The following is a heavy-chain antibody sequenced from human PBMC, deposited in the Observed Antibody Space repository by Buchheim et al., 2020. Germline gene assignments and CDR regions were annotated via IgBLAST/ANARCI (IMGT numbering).Heavy chain of an antibody. Sequence: EIQLLESGGDVIHPGGSLRLSCVASGFTFTSYALHWVRQAPGKGLEWVSSISCNGIKKYYADSVKGRFTISRDSSKSTLFLQMNSLRAEDTAIYFCTKDKQGRSDHWGQGTQFTVSS. CDR2: ISCNGIKK. D-gene: IGHD1/OR15-1a*01. CDR1: GFTFTSYA. V-gene: IGHV3-23*01. J-gene: IGHJ5*02. CDR3: TKDKQGRSDH.